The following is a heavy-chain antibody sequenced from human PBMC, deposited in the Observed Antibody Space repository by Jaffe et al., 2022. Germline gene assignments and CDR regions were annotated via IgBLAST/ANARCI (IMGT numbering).Heavy chain of an antibody. J-gene: IGHJ4*02. Sequence: QVQLQESGPGLVKPSQTLSLTCTVSGGSISSGSYYWSWIRQPAGKGLEWIGRIYTSGSTNYNPSLKSRVTISVDTSKNQFSLKLSSVTAADTAVYYCARGDYLWFGELYFDYWGQGTLVTVSS. CDR3: ARGDYLWFGELYFDY. CDR2: IYTSGST. D-gene: IGHD3-10*01. V-gene: IGHV4-61*02. CDR1: GGSISSGSYY.